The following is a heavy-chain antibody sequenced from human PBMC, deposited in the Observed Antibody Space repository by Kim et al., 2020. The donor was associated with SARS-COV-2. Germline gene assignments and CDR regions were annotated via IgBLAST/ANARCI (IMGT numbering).Heavy chain of an antibody. CDR2: IRSKANSYAT. V-gene: IGHV3-73*01. CDR1: GFTFSGSA. CDR3: TSFSVAGIWWYYYYYGMDV. Sequence: GGSLRLSCAASGFTFSGSAMHWVRQASGKGLEWVGRIRSKANSYATAYAASVKGRFTISRDDSKNTAYLQMNSLKTEDTAVYYCTSFSVAGIWWYYYYYGMDVWGQGTTVTVSS. J-gene: IGHJ6*02. D-gene: IGHD6-19*01.